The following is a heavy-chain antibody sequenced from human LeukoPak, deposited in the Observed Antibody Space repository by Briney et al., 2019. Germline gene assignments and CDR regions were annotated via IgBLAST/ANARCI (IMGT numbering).Heavy chain of an antibody. CDR2: FDPEDGET. CDR1: GYSLTELI. J-gene: IGHJ3*02. Sequence: ASVKVSCKVSGYSLTELIMHWVRQAPGKGLEWMGGFDPEDGETVYAQSFQGRVTVTEDTSTDTAYMELTTLGSDDTAVYYCTLSDPTDDILTGPGAFDIWGQGTTVTVSS. V-gene: IGHV1-24*01. D-gene: IGHD3-9*01. CDR3: TLSDPTDDILTGPGAFDI.